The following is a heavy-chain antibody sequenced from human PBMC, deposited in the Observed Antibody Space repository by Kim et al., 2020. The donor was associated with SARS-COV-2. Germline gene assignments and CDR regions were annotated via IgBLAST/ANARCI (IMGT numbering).Heavy chain of an antibody. CDR1: GFTFSSYW. CDR2: INTDGSST. D-gene: IGHD2-2*01. V-gene: IGHV3-74*01. J-gene: IGHJ5*02. Sequence: GGSLRLSCAASGFTFSSYWMHWVRQAPGKGLVWVSRINTDGSSTSYADSVKGRFTISRDNAKNTLYLQMNSLRAEDTAVYYCARDRNFCSITSCWGWFDPWGQGTLVTVSS. CDR3: ARDRNFCSITSCWGWFDP.